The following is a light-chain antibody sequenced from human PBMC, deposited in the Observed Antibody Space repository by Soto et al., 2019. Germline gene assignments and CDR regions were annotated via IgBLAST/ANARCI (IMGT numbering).Light chain of an antibody. Sequence: EIVLTQSPGTLSLSPGERATLSCRASQSVRSSYLAWYQQKPGQAPRLLIYGASSRATGIPDRFSGSGSGTDFTLTISRLEPEDFAVYYCQQYGISPSTFGQGTKLEIK. J-gene: IGKJ2*02. V-gene: IGKV3-20*01. CDR3: QQYGISPST. CDR1: QSVRSSY. CDR2: GAS.